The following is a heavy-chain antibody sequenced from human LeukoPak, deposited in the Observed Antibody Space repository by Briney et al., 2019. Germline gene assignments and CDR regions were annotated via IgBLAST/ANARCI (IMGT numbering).Heavy chain of an antibody. V-gene: IGHV4-4*07. J-gene: IGHJ4*02. D-gene: IGHD5-18*01. Sequence: PSETLSLTCTVSGVSISTYHWSWIRQPAGKGLEWIGRIHSSGSTNYDPSLKSRVTMSIDTSKNQFSLKVTSVTAAGTAVYYCARDGLYSNGYSYFDFWGQGTLVTVSS. CDR2: IHSSGST. CDR1: GVSISTYH. CDR3: ARDGLYSNGYSYFDF.